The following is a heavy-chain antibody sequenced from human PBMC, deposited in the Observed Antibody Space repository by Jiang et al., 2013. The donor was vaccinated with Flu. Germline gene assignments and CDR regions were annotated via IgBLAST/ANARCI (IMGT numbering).Heavy chain of an antibody. Sequence: SGAEVKKPGASVKVSCKASGYTFTSYYMHWVRQAPGQGLEWMGIINPSGGSTSYAQKFQGRVTMTRDTSTSTVYMELSSLRSEDTAVYYCARDGAKDGPYYYYGMDVWGEKGPTVTVSS. D-gene: IGHD2-15*01. CDR1: GYTFTSYY. CDR2: INPSGGST. V-gene: IGHV1-46*01. CDR3: ARDGAKDGPYYYYGMDV. J-gene: IGHJ6*04.